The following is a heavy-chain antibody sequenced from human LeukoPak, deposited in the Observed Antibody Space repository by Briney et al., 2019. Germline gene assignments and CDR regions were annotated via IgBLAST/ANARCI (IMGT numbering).Heavy chain of an antibody. CDR1: GGSISSYY. J-gene: IGHJ4*02. Sequence: SETLSLTCTVSGGSISSYYWSWIRQPPGKGLKWIGYIYYSGSTNYNPSLKSRVTISVDTSKNQFSLKLSSVTAADTAVYYCARAGLYMTTVTRIFDYWGQGTLVTVSS. CDR2: IYYSGST. V-gene: IGHV4-59*12. D-gene: IGHD4-17*01. CDR3: ARAGLYMTTVTRIFDY.